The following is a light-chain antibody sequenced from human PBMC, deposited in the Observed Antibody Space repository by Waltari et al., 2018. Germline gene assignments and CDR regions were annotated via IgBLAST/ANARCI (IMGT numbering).Light chain of an antibody. Sequence: DIVVTQSPLSLPVTPGEPASTSCRSSQSLLHSNGYNYLDWYLQKPGQSPQLLIYLGSNRASGVPDRFSGSGSGTDFTLKISRVEAEDVGVYYCMQSLRALWTFGQGTKVEIK. CDR1: QSLLHSNGYNY. V-gene: IGKV2-28*01. CDR3: MQSLRALWT. J-gene: IGKJ1*01. CDR2: LGS.